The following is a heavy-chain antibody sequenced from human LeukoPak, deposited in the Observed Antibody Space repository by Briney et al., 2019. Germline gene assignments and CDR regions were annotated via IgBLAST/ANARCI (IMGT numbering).Heavy chain of an antibody. Sequence: PGGSLRLSCAASGFTFSSYEMNWVRQAPGKGLEWVSYISSSGSTIYYADSVKGRFTISRDNAKNSLYLQMNSLRAEDTAVYYCALQRSYYYGSGSSTQLDYWGQGTLVTVSS. CDR2: ISSSGSTI. CDR3: ALQRSYYYGSGSSTQLDY. CDR1: GFTFSSYE. J-gene: IGHJ4*02. D-gene: IGHD3-10*01. V-gene: IGHV3-48*03.